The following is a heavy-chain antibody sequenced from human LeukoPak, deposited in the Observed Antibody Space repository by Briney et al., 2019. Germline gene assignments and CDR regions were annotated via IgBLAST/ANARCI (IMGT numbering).Heavy chain of an antibody. CDR3: ARDSSSWYSPSYYFDY. Sequence: GSLRLSCAASGFTFSSSAMSWVRQAPGKGLEWVSGISGSGDSTYYADSVKGRFTISRDNAKNSLYLQMNSLRAEDTAVYYCARDSSSWYSPSYYFDYWGQGTLVTVSS. V-gene: IGHV3-23*01. D-gene: IGHD6-13*01. J-gene: IGHJ4*02. CDR1: GFTFSSSA. CDR2: ISGSGDST.